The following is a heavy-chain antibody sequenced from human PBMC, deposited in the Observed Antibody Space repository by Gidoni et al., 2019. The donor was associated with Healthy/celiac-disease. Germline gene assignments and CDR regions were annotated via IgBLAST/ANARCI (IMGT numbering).Heavy chain of an antibody. V-gene: IGHV4-4*07. D-gene: IGHD2-2*01. CDR2: IYTSGST. Sequence: QVQLQESGPGLVKPSETLSLTCTVSGGSISSYYWSWIRQPAGKGLEWIGRIYTSGSTNYNPSLKSRVTMSVDTSKNQFSLKLSSVTAADTAVYYCARGHSTGGVVVPAAIYYYYMDVWGKGTTVTVSS. CDR3: ARGHSTGGVVVPAAIYYYYMDV. J-gene: IGHJ6*03. CDR1: GGSISSYY.